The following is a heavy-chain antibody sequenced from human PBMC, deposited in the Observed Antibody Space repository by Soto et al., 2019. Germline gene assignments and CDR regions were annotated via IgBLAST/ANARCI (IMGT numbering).Heavy chain of an antibody. V-gene: IGHV4-39*01. D-gene: IGHD6-13*01. Sequence: SETLSLTCTVSGGSISSSSYYWGWIRQPPGKGLEWIGSIYYSGSTYYNPSLKSRVTISVDTSKNQFSLKLSSVTAADTAVYYCASFDGSWYIGNWFDPWGQGTLVTVSS. J-gene: IGHJ5*02. CDR2: IYYSGST. CDR1: GGSISSSSYY. CDR3: ASFDGSWYIGNWFDP.